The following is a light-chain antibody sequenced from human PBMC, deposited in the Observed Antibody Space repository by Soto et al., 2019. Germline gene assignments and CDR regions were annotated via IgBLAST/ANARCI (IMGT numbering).Light chain of an antibody. CDR1: QSISSSY. Sequence: EIVLTQSPGTLSLSPGERATLSCRASQSISSSYLAWYQQRPGQAPRLLIYGASNRATGIPDMFGGSVSGTDFNLTISRLEPEDFAVYYCQQYGNSPLYSFGQGTKLEIK. CDR2: GAS. V-gene: IGKV3-20*01. CDR3: QQYGNSPLYS. J-gene: IGKJ2*03.